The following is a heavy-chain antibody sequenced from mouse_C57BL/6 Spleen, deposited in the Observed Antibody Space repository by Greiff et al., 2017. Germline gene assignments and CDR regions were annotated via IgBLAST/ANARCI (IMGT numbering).Heavy chain of an antibody. J-gene: IGHJ2*01. Sequence: QVQLQQPGAELVRPGSSVKLSCKASGYTFTSYWMHWVKQRPIQGLEWIGNIDPSDSETHYNQKFKDKATLTVDKSSSTAYMQLSSLTSEDSAVYYCARRSGAYYSNFDYWGQGTTLTVSS. V-gene: IGHV1-52*01. D-gene: IGHD2-5*01. CDR2: IDPSDSET. CDR1: GYTFTSYW. CDR3: ARRSGAYYSNFDY.